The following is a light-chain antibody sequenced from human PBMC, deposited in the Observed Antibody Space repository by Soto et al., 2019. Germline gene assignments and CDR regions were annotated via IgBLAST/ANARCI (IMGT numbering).Light chain of an antibody. V-gene: IGKV4-1*01. CDR2: WVS. CDR1: QSVLYSSNNKNY. CDR3: QQYYNTPIT. Sequence: DIVMTQSPDSLAVSLGERATINCKSSQSVLYSSNNKNYLTWYQQKPGQPPKLLIYWVSTRESGVPDRFSGSGSGTDFTLTISSLQAEDVAVYYCQQYYNTPITFGQGTRLEIK. J-gene: IGKJ5*01.